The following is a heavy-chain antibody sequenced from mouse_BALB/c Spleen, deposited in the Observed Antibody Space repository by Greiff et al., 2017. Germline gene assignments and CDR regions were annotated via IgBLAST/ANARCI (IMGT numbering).Heavy chain of an antibody. V-gene: IGHV3-6*02. CDR1: GYSITCGYY. J-gene: IGHJ4*01. CDR3: ARGDYDDAMDY. Sequence: EVQLVESGPGLVKPSQSLSLTCSVTGYSITCGYYWNWIRQFPGNKLEWMGYISYDGSNNYNPSLKNRISITRDTSKNQFFLKLNSVTTEDTATYYCARGDYDDAMDYWGQGTSVTVSS. CDR2: ISYDGSN. D-gene: IGHD2-4*01.